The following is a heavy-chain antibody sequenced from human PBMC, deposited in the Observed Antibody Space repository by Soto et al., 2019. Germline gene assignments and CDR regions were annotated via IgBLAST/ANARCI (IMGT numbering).Heavy chain of an antibody. D-gene: IGHD2-15*01. CDR3: AKDSPVLTV. Sequence: EVQLVESGGGLVKPGGSLRLSCAASGFTFSSYSMNWVRQAPGKGLEWVSSISSSDYSTYSADSVKGRFTISRDNSKNTLYLQMNSLRAEDTAVYYCAKDSPVLTVWGQGTTVTVSS. J-gene: IGHJ6*02. CDR2: ISSSDYST. CDR1: GFTFSSYS. V-gene: IGHV3-23*04.